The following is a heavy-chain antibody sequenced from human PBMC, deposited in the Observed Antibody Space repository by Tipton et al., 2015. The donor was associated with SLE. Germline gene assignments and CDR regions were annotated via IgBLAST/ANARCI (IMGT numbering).Heavy chain of an antibody. Sequence: SLRLSCAASGFTFSNYYISWVRQAPGKGLEWVANIKQDGSEKYYVDSVRGRFTISRDNSKNSLYLHMNSLRAEDTAVYYCARDRGIGSTFDYWGQVTLVTVTS. J-gene: IGHJ4*02. D-gene: IGHD3-10*01. V-gene: IGHV3-7*01. CDR3: ARDRGIGSTFDY. CDR2: IKQDGSEK. CDR1: GFTFSNYY.